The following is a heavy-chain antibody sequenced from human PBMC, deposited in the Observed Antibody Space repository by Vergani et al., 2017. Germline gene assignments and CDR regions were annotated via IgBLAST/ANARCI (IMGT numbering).Heavy chain of an antibody. CDR1: GFTFSSYA. CDR2: IRGSGGST. V-gene: IGHV3-23*01. CDR3: AKDPSTTTVTNVDY. D-gene: IGHD4-17*01. Sequence: EVQLLESGGGLVQPGGSLRLSCAASGFTFSSYAMSWVRQAPGKGLEWVSAIRGSGGSTYYADSVKGRFTIPRDNSKQTLYLEMNSLRAEDTAVYYCAKDPSTTTVTNVDYWGEGPLVAVSS. J-gene: IGHJ4*02.